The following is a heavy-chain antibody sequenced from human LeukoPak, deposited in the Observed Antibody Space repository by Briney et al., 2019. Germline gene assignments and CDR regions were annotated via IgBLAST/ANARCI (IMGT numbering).Heavy chain of an antibody. CDR3: ARGQPPSYYDMDV. Sequence: PGGSLRLSCAASGFTFSSYSMNWVRQAPGKGLEWVSYISSSSSTIYYADSVKGRFTISRDNSKNTLYLQMNSLRAEDTAVYYCARGQPPSYYDMDVWGQGTTVSVSS. CDR1: GFTFSSYS. V-gene: IGHV3-48*01. CDR2: ISSSSSTI. D-gene: IGHD6-13*01. J-gene: IGHJ6*02.